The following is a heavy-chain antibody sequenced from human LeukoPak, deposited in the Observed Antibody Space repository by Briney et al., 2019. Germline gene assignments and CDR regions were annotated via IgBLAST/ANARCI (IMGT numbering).Heavy chain of an antibody. J-gene: IGHJ4*02. CDR2: IYPGDSDT. Sequence: GESLRISCKGSGYSFTSYWIGWVRQMPGKGLDWMGIIYPGDSDTRYSPSFQGQVTISADKSISTAYLQWSSLKASDTAMYYCARHAPLVRGVICYFDHWGQGTLVTVSS. CDR3: ARHAPLVRGVICYFDH. V-gene: IGHV5-51*01. D-gene: IGHD3-10*01. CDR1: GYSFTSYW.